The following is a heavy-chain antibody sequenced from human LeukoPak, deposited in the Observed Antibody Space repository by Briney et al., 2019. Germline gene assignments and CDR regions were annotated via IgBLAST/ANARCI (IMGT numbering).Heavy chain of an antibody. D-gene: IGHD3-22*01. Sequence: SETLSLTCTVSGGSISSYYWSWIRQPPGKGLEWIGYIYYSGSTNYNPSLKSRVTISVDTSKNQFSLKLSSVTAADTAVYYCARGGLTYYYDSSGRAGAFDIWGQGTMVTVSS. J-gene: IGHJ3*02. V-gene: IGHV4-59*01. CDR2: IYYSGST. CDR3: ARGGLTYYYDSSGRAGAFDI. CDR1: GGSISSYY.